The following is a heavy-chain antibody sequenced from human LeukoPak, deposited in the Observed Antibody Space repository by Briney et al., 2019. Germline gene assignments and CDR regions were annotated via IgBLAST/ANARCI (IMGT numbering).Heavy chain of an antibody. CDR3: ARGVDYDILTGYYRGPDYFDY. J-gene: IGHJ4*02. CDR1: GGSISSYY. V-gene: IGHV4-59*08. CDR2: IYYSGST. Sequence: SETLSLTCTVSGGSISSYYWSWIRQPPGKGLEWIGYIYYSGSTSYNPSLKSRVTISVDTSKNQFSLKLSSVTAADTAVYYCARGVDYDILTGYYRGPDYFDYWGQGTLVTVSS. D-gene: IGHD3-9*01.